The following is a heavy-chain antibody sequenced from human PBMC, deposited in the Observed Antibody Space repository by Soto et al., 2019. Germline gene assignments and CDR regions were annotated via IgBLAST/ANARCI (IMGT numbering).Heavy chain of an antibody. D-gene: IGHD3-16*01. Sequence: LSLTCTVSCDSISSGNKYWSWIRQPPGKGLEWIGYIFSSGTTYYNPSLKSRLTMSLDTSQNQFSLKLNSVTDADTAVYYCARVPSPFDYYYAMDVWGQGTTVTVSS. V-gene: IGHV4-30-4*01. CDR2: IFSSGTT. CDR1: CDSISSGNKY. CDR3: ARVPSPFDYYYAMDV. J-gene: IGHJ6*02.